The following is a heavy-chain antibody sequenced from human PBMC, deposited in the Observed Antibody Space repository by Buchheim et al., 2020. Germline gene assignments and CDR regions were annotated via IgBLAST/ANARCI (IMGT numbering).Heavy chain of an antibody. CDR1: GFTFSSYA. D-gene: IGHD1-26*01. J-gene: IGHJ4*02. V-gene: IGHV3-23*01. Sequence: EVQLLESGGGLVQPGGSLRLSCAASGFTFSSYAMSWVRQAPGKGLEWVSTIGSDGDSTYFADSVKGRFTISRDNSKSTLYLQMNSLRAEDTAVYYCAKQWDPYYFDYWGQGTL. CDR2: IGSDGDST. CDR3: AKQWDPYYFDY.